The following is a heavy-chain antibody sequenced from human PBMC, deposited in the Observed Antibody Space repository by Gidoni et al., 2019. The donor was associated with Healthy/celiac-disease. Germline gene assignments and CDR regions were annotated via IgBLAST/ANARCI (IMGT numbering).Heavy chain of an antibody. CDR3: ATGPMSIAVASINYYGMDV. Sequence: QVQLVQSGAEVKQPGSSVKVSCKASGGTCSSYAISWVRQAPGQGLEWMGGIIPIFGTANYAQKFQGRVTITADESTSTAYMGLSSLRSEDTAVYYCATGPMSIAVASINYYGMDVWGQGTTVTVSS. J-gene: IGHJ6*02. V-gene: IGHV1-69*01. D-gene: IGHD6-19*01. CDR1: GGTCSSYA. CDR2: IIPIFGTA.